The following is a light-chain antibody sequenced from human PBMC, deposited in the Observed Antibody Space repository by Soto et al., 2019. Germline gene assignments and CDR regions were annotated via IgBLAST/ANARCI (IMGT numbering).Light chain of an antibody. J-gene: IGKJ2*01. Sequence: DIQMTQSPSSLSASVGDRVTITCRASQSISSYLNWYQQKPGKAPKLLIYAASSLQSGVPSRFSGGGSGTDFTLTISSLQPEDFATYYCQTSYSTPYTFGQGTKLEMK. CDR1: QSISSY. V-gene: IGKV1-39*01. CDR3: QTSYSTPYT. CDR2: AAS.